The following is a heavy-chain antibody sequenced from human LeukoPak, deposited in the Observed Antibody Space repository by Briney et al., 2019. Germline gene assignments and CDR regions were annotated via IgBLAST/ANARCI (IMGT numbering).Heavy chain of an antibody. CDR1: GFTVSSNY. CDR2: IYSGGST. CDR3: ARDRSSGRSWDCYGMDV. Sequence: GGSLRLSCAASGFTVSSNYMSWVRQAPGKGLEWVSVIYSGGSTYYADSVKGRFTISRDNSKNTLYLQMNSLRAEDTAVYYCARDRSSGRSWDCYGMDVWGQGTTVTVSS. V-gene: IGHV3-53*01. D-gene: IGHD6-19*01. J-gene: IGHJ6*02.